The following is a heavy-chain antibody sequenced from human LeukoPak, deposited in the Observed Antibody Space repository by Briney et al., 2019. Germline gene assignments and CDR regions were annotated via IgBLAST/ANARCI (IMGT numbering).Heavy chain of an antibody. CDR2: ISYDGSNK. CDR3: ARGLRGLYGMDV. V-gene: IGHV3-30*03. Sequence: GGSLRLSCAASGFTFNTYGMHWVRQAPGKGLEWVAVISYDGSNKYYADSVKGRFTISRDNSKNTLFLQMNSLRAEDTAVYYCARGLRGLYGMDVWGQGTTVTVSS. D-gene: IGHD2-21*01. J-gene: IGHJ6*02. CDR1: GFTFNTYG.